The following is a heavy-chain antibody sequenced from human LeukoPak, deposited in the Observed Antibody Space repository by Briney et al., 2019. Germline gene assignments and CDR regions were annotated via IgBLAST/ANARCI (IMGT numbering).Heavy chain of an antibody. CDR2: ISYDGSNK. V-gene: IGHV3-30-3*01. D-gene: IGHD6-13*01. J-gene: IGHJ4*02. CDR1: GFTFSSYT. CDR3: ARGPGSFRRDYFDY. Sequence: GGSLRLSCAASGFTFSSYTMHWVRQAPGKGLEWVAVISYDGSNKYYADSVKGRFTISRDNSNNTLYLQMTSLRAEDTAVYYCARGPGSFRRDYFDYWGQGTLVTVSS.